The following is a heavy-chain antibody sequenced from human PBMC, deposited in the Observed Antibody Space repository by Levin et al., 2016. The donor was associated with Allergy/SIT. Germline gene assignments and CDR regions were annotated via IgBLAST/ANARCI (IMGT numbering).Heavy chain of an antibody. CDR2: IFSNDEK. D-gene: IGHD3-22*01. V-gene: IGHV2-26*01. Sequence: SGPTLVKPTETLTLTCTVSGFSLSSARMGVSWIRQPPGKALEWLAHIFSNDEKSYSTSLKSRLTISKDTSKSQVVLTMTNMDPMDTATYYCARIPFDSSAYPGRYFDYWGQGTLVTVSS. J-gene: IGHJ4*02. CDR3: ARIPFDSSAYPGRYFDY. CDR1: GFSLSSARMG.